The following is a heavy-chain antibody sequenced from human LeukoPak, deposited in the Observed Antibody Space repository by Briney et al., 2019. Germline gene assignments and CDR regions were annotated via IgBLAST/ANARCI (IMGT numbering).Heavy chain of an antibody. Sequence: GGSLRLSCAVAGFTFSSYEMSWVRQAPGKGLEWVSYISGSGISIYYAYSVKGRFTISRDNAKSSLYLQMNSLRAEDTAVYYCARPPVDSSGSYGYWGQGTLVTVSS. CDR1: GFTFSSYE. CDR3: ARPPVDSSGSYGY. V-gene: IGHV3-48*03. D-gene: IGHD1-26*01. J-gene: IGHJ4*02. CDR2: ISGSGISI.